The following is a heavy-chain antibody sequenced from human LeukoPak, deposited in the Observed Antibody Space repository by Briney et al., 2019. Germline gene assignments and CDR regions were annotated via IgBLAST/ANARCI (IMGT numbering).Heavy chain of an antibody. D-gene: IGHD3-22*01. CDR1: GFTFTSSA. J-gene: IGHJ3*02. CDR3: AAAAINYYDSSGYAFDI. V-gene: IGHV1-58*02. CDR2: IVVGSGNT. Sequence: SVKVSCKASGFTFTSSAMQWVRQARGQRLEWIGWIVVGSGNTNYAQKFQERVTITRDMSTSTAYMELSSLRSKDTAVYYCAAAAINYYDSSGYAFDIWGQGTMVTVSS.